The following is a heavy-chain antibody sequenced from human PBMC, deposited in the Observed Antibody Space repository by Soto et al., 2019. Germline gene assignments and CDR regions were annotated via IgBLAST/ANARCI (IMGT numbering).Heavy chain of an antibody. CDR1: GYIFSNYI. Sequence: QVQLVQSGAEVKKPGASVKVSCKASGYIFSNYILHLVRQAPGQRLEWMGWINAGNGDTKYSQKFQGGFTFTRDTTASTIYMEPSSLRSEDTAVYYSASPSYCSGNFSWGQGTLVTVSS. CDR2: INAGNGDT. V-gene: IGHV1-3*01. CDR3: ASPSYCSGNFS. D-gene: IGHD3-10*01. J-gene: IGHJ5*02.